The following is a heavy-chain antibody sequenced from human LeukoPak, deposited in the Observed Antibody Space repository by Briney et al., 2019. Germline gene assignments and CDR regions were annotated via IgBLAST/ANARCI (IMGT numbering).Heavy chain of an antibody. J-gene: IGHJ5*02. D-gene: IGHD2-8*02. CDR2: INHSGST. V-gene: IGHV4-34*01. Sequence: SETLSLTCAVCGGSFSGYYWSWVRQPPGKGLEWIGEINHSGSTNYNPSLKSRVTISVDTSKNQFSLKLSSVTAADTAVYYCARLPTGFPNWFDPWGQGTRVTVSS. CDR3: ARLPTGFPNWFDP. CDR1: GGSFSGYY.